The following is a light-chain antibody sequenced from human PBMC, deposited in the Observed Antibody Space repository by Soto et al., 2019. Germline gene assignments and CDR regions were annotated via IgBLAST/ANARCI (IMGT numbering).Light chain of an antibody. CDR2: TNT. V-gene: IGLV1-44*01. J-gene: IGLJ1*01. CDR3: ASWDDSLNGPV. CDR1: SSNVGGNP. Sequence: QSVLTQPTSVSGSPGQSINIYCTGNSSNVGGNPVNWYQHVPTTAPKLLIYTNTQRPSGVPDRFSGSKSGTSASLAISGLQSEDEADYYCASWDDSLNGPVFGTGTKVTVL.